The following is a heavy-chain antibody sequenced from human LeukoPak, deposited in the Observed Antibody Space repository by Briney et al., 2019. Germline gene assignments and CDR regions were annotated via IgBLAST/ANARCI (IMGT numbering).Heavy chain of an antibody. CDR1: GGTFSSYA. Sequence: ASVKVSCKASGGTFSSYAINWVRQAPGQGLEWMGWISAYNGNTNYAQKFQGRVIMTTDTLTSTAYMELMSLRSDDTAVYYCARFLIGGGSPHYFDYWGQGTLVTVSP. V-gene: IGHV1-18*01. CDR2: ISAYNGNT. J-gene: IGHJ4*02. D-gene: IGHD2-15*01. CDR3: ARFLIGGGSPHYFDY.